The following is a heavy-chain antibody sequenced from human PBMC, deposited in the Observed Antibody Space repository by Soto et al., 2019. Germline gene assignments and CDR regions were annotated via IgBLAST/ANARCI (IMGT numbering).Heavy chain of an antibody. CDR2: VSNSGSST. D-gene: IGHD2-2*01. CDR3: AKHSRETTTCCGED. CDR1: GFTFRDYA. V-gene: IGHV3-23*01. J-gene: IGHJ4*02. Sequence: GSLRLSCAASGFTFRDYAMSWVRQAPGRGLEWVSGVSNSGSSTYYADSVKGRFTISRDNSKNTLYLQMNSLRAEDTAVYYCAKHSRETTTCCGEDWGQGTRVTVSS.